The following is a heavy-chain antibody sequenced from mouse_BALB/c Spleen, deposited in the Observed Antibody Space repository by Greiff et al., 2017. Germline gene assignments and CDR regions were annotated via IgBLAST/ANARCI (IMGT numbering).Heavy chain of an antibody. CDR1: GFSLTSYG. V-gene: IGHV2-2*02. CDR3: ARAYGSSYGFAY. D-gene: IGHD1-1*01. J-gene: IGHJ3*01. CDR2: IWSGGST. Sequence: VQGVESGPGLVQPSQSLSITCPVSGFSLTSYGVHWVRQSPGKGLEWLGVIWSGGSTDYNAAFISRLSISKDNSKSQVFFKMNSLQANDTAIYYCARAYGSSYGFAYWGQGTLVTVSA.